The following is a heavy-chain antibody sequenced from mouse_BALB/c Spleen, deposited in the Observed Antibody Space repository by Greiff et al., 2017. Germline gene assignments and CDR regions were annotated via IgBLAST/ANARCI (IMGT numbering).Heavy chain of an antibody. Sequence: VQLKESGAELVRSGASVKLSCTASGFNIKDYYMHWVKQRPEQGLEWIGWIDPENGDTEYAPKFQGKATMTADTSSNTAYLQLSSLTSEDTAVYYCNAGNGKGFAYWGQGTLVTVSA. CDR3: NAGNGKGFAY. CDR1: GFNIKDYY. CDR2: IDPENGDT. J-gene: IGHJ3*01. V-gene: IGHV14-4*02. D-gene: IGHD2-1*01.